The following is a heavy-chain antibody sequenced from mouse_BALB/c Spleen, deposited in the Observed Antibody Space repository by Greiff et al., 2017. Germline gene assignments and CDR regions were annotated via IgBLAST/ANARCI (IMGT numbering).Heavy chain of an antibody. Sequence: EVQLQQSGPGLVKPSQSLSLTCSVTGYSITSGYYWNWIRQFPGNKLEWMGYISYDGSNNYNPSLKNRISITRDTSKNQFFLKLNSVTTEDTATYYCAMGDYGSYAMDYWGQGTSVTVSS. CDR1: GYSITSGYY. CDR3: AMGDYGSYAMDY. D-gene: IGHD2-4*01. J-gene: IGHJ4*01. V-gene: IGHV3-6*02. CDR2: ISYDGSN.